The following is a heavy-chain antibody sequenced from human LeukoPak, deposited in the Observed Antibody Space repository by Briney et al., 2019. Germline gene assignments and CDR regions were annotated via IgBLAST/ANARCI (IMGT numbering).Heavy chain of an antibody. V-gene: IGHV4-59*02. CDR3: ARGSKRSPPDY. Sequence: PSETLSLTCTVSGGSVGRNYWSWIRQPPGKGLEYMGYIYYSGTTNYNPSLKRRVTISVDTSKNQFSLKLSSVTAADTAVYYCARGSKRSPPDYWGQGTLVTVSS. CDR1: GGSVGRNY. J-gene: IGHJ4*02. CDR2: IYYSGTT. D-gene: IGHD3-10*01.